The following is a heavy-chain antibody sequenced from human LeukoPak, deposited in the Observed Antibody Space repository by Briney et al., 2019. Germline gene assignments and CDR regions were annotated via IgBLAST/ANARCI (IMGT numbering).Heavy chain of an antibody. CDR3: ARLPRGGNWFDP. V-gene: IGHV4-39*01. D-gene: IGHD5-12*01. CDR2: IYHSGST. J-gene: IGHJ5*02. CDR1: GGSISSTSYF. Sequence: SETLSLTCTVSGGSISSTSYFWGWVRQPPGKRLEWIGTIYHSGSTYYSPSLKSRVTISVDTSKNQFSLKLSSVTAADTAMYYCARLPRGGNWFDPWGRGTVVTLS.